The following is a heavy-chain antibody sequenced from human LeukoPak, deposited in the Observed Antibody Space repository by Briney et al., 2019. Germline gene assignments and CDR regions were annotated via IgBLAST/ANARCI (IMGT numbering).Heavy chain of an antibody. CDR1: GFTFSSYA. V-gene: IGHV3-23*01. CDR3: AKSKSKYYDFWSGHYAFDY. D-gene: IGHD3-3*01. Sequence: PGGSLRLSCAASGFTFSSYAMSWVRQAPGKGLEWVSAISGSGGSTYYADSVKGRFTISRDNSKNTLYLQMNSLRAEDTAVYYCAKSKSKYYDFWSGHYAFDYWGQGTLVTVSS. CDR2: ISGSGGST. J-gene: IGHJ4*02.